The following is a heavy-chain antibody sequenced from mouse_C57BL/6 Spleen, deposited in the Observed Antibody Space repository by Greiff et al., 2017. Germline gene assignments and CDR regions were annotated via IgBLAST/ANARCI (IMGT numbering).Heavy chain of an antibody. CDR1: GYSITSGYY. CDR2: ISYDGSN. J-gene: IGHJ2*01. Sequence: VQLQQSGPGLVKPSQSLSLTCSVTGYSITSGYYWNWIRQFPGNKLEWMGYISYDGSNNYNPSLKNRISITRDTSKNQFFLKLNSVTTEDTATYYCARGGYFEYWGQGTTLTVSS. V-gene: IGHV3-6*01. CDR3: ARGGYFEY.